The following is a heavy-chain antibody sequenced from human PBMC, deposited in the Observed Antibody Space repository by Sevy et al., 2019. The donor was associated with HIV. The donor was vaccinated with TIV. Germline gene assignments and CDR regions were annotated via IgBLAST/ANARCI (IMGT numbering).Heavy chain of an antibody. D-gene: IGHD3-3*01. V-gene: IGHV3-53*01. CDR2: IYSGGST. J-gene: IGHJ5*02. CDR1: GFTFDTYW. CDR3: ARGQGVFGAVAINWFDP. Sequence: GGSLRLSCAASGFTFDTYWMQWVRQAPGKGLEWVSVIYSGGSTYYADSVKGRFTISRDNSKNTLYLQMNNLRADDTAVYYCARGQGVFGAVAINWFDPWGQGALVTVSS.